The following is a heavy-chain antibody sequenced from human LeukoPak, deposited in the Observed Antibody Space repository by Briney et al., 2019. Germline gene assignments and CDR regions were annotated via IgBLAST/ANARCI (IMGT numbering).Heavy chain of an antibody. CDR3: ARVSLLERPGDYFDY. Sequence: SQTLSLTCAVSGGSISSGGYSWSWIRQPPGKGLEWIGYIYHSGSTYYNSSLKSRVTISLDRSKNQLSLKLTSVTAADTAVYYCARVSLLERPGDYFDYWGQGTLVTVSS. CDR1: GGSISSGGYS. J-gene: IGHJ4*02. D-gene: IGHD3-3*01. CDR2: IYHSGST. V-gene: IGHV4-30-2*01.